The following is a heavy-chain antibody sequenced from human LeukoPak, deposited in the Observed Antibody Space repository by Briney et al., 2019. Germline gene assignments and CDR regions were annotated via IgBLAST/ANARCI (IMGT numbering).Heavy chain of an antibody. CDR2: INSRTTTI. V-gene: IGHV3-48*03. Sequence: GGSLRLSCAASGFTFRSYEMNWVRQAAGKGMEWVSYINSRTTTIYYADFVEGRFTISRDNAKNSLYLQMNSLRADDTAVYYCAMEAVPRPRLYDAFDFWGQGTVVTVSS. CDR1: GFTFRSYE. J-gene: IGHJ3*01. D-gene: IGHD2-15*01. CDR3: AMEAVPRPRLYDAFDF.